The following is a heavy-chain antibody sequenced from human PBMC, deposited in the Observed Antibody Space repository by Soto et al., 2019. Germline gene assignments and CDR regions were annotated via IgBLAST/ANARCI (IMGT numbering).Heavy chain of an antibody. J-gene: IGHJ4*02. D-gene: IGHD2-15*01. V-gene: IGHV4-30-2*01. CDR1: GGSISSGGYS. CDR3: AGGQVVAAKH. Sequence: QLQLQESGSGLVKPSQTLSLTCAVSGGSISSGGYSWSWIRQPPGKGLEWIGYIYHSGSTYYNPSRNIRVTISVDRTKSQFSLKLSSVTAADTAVYYCAGGQVVAAKHWGQGTLVTVSS. CDR2: IYHSGST.